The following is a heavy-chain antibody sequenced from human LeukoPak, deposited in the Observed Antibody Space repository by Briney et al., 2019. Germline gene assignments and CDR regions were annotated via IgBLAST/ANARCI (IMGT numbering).Heavy chain of an antibody. CDR2: ISSISSYI. Sequence: GGSLGLSCAASGFTSSTYSMNWVRGAPGKGLGWVSSISSISSYIYYADSVKGRFTISRDNAKNSLYLQMNSLRAEDTAVYYCARDSVVVPAAIGYNWFDPWGQGTLVTVSS. D-gene: IGHD2-2*02. CDR1: GFTSSTYS. V-gene: IGHV3-21*01. J-gene: IGHJ5*02. CDR3: ARDSVVVPAAIGYNWFDP.